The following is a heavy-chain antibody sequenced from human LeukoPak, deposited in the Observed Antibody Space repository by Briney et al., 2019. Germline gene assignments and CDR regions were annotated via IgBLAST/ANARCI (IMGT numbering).Heavy chain of an antibody. CDR2: INPNSGGT. V-gene: IGHV1-2*06. D-gene: IGHD6-19*01. CDR3: ARVKNSGWSDFDY. Sequence: ASVKVSCKASGYTFTGYYTHWVRQAPGQGLEWMGRINPNSGGTNYAQKFQGRVTMTRDTSISTAYMELSRLRSDDTAVYYCARVKNSGWSDFDYWGQGTLVTVSP. J-gene: IGHJ4*02. CDR1: GYTFTGYY.